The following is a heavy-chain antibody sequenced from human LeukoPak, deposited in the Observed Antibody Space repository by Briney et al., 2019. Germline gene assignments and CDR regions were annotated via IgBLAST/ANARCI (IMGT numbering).Heavy chain of an antibody. D-gene: IGHD5-24*01. CDR1: GGSISSSSYY. V-gene: IGHV4-39*01. CDR3: ATPRRRDGYKHSGGAFDI. CDR2: IYYSGST. Sequence: SETLSLTCTVSGGSISSSSYYWGWIRQPPGKGLEWIGSIYYSGSTYYNPSLKSRVTISVDTSKNQFSLKLSSVTAADTAVYYCATPRRRDGYKHSGGAFDIWGQGTMVTVSS. J-gene: IGHJ3*02.